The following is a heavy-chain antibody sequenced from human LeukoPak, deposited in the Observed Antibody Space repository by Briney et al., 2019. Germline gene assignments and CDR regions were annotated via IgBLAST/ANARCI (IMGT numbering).Heavy chain of an antibody. D-gene: IGHD6-19*01. CDR3: ARVGTSSGWPFDY. Sequence: GASVKVSCKASGYTFTTYGFSWVRQAPGQGLEWMGWISAYSGNTNYAQKLQGRVTMTTDTSTSTAYMELSSLRSEDTAVYYCARVGTSSGWPFDYWGQGTLVTVSS. CDR1: GYTFTTYG. CDR2: ISAYSGNT. J-gene: IGHJ4*02. V-gene: IGHV1-18*01.